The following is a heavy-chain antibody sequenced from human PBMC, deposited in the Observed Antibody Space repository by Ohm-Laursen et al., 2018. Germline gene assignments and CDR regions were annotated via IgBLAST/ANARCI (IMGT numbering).Heavy chain of an antibody. CDR3: ARGYSSSPFDY. CDR1: GFTFSSYG. Sequence: SSLRLSCAASGFTFSSYGMHWVRQAPGKGLEWVAVIWYDGSNKYYADSVKGRFTISRDNSKNTLYLQMNSLRAEDTAVYYCARGYSSSPFDYWGQGTLVTVSS. V-gene: IGHV3-33*01. D-gene: IGHD6-13*01. CDR2: IWYDGSNK. J-gene: IGHJ4*02.